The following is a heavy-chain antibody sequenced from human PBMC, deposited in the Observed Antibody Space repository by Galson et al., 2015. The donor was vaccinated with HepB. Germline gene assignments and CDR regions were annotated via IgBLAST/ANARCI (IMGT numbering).Heavy chain of an antibody. CDR3: AHRLGACFDS. J-gene: IGHJ4*02. D-gene: IGHD3-16*01. Sequence: PALVKPTQTVTLTCTLSGLSLNTSGVGVGWIRQPPGKALEWLALIYWDDNKRYSPSLKTRLTITKDTSKNQVVLTMTNMDPVDTATFYCAHRLGACFDSWGQGTLVTVPS. CDR2: IYWDDNK. V-gene: IGHV2-5*02. CDR1: GLSLNTSGVG.